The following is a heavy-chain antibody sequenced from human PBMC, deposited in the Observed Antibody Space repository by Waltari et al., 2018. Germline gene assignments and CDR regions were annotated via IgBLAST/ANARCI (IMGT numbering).Heavy chain of an antibody. CDR2: VDHGGGA. CDR1: GGSFSGYY. Sequence: QVQLQQWGAGLLKPSETLSLTCGVSGGSFSGYYGGWIRQPPGKGREWDGEVDHGGGATYPPSLRGRVTVSVDTSSNQFSLKMIAVTAADTAVCYCARGNGGYSGWGPGALVAVSS. D-gene: IGHD1-26*01. J-gene: IGHJ4*02. CDR3: ARGNGGYSG. V-gene: IGHV4-34*02.